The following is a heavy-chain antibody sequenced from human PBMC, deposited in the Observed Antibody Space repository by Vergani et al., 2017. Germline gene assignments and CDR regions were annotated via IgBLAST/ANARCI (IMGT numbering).Heavy chain of an antibody. CDR1: GYSFNSYW. CDR2: INPDDSHI. D-gene: IGHD3-22*01. J-gene: IGHJ1*01. Sequence: EVQLVQSGAEVKKPGESLTISCKGSGYSFNSYWIGWVRQMPGKGLEWMGIINPDDSHIRYSPSLQGQVTISADKSTSTAYLQWSSLKASDTAIYYCGRPGLVVGFQHWGQGTLVTVSS. V-gene: IGHV5-51*03. CDR3: GRPGLVVGFQH.